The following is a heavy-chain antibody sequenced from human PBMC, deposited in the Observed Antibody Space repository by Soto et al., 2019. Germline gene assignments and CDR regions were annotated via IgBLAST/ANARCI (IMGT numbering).Heavy chain of an antibody. J-gene: IGHJ4*02. CDR1: GGSISSYY. CDR3: AREAFFDRRYFDY. D-gene: IGHD3-3*02. V-gene: IGHV4-59*01. CDR2: IYYSGST. Sequence: SETLSLTCTVSGGSISSYYWSWIRQPPGKGLEWIGYIYYSGSTNYNPSLKSRVTISVDTSKNQFSLKLSSVTAADTAVYYCAREAFFDRRYFDYWGQGTLVTVSS.